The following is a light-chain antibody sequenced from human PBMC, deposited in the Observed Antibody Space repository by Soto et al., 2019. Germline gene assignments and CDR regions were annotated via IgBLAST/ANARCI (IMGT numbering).Light chain of an antibody. CDR3: QQYGNSPQT. J-gene: IGKJ4*01. V-gene: IGKV3D-20*01. CDR2: DTS. Sequence: EIVLTQSPATLSLSPGERATLSCGASQSVSSNYFAWYQQKPGLAPRLLIYDTSSRATGIPDRFSGSGSGTDFTLTISRLEPEDFEVYYCQQYGNSPQTFGGGTKVEIK. CDR1: QSVSSNY.